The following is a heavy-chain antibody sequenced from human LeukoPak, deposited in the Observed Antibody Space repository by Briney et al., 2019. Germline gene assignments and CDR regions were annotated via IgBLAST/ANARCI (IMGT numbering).Heavy chain of an antibody. CDR3: AKGTHSSSWHWYDP. CDR1: GFIFSDYY. V-gene: IGHV3-11*01. J-gene: IGHJ5*02. D-gene: IGHD6-13*01. Sequence: GGSLRLSCAASGFIFSDYYMTWIRQAPGKGLEWLSYIDSSGDVIYYADSVKGRFTISRDNAKNSLYLQMNGLRAEDTAVYYCAKGTHSSSWHWYDPWGQGTLVTVSS. CDR2: IDSSGDVI.